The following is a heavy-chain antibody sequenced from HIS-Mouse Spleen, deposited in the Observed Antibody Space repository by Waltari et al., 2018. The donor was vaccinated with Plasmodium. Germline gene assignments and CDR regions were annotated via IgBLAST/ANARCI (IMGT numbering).Heavy chain of an antibody. D-gene: IGHD6-13*01. CDR1: GFPFSRYW. CDR2: IKQDGSEK. Sequence: EVQLVESGGCLVQPGGSLRLSCAAYGFPFSRYWMSWVRQAPGKGLEWVANIKQDGSEKYYVDSVKGRFTISRDNAKNSLYLQMNSLRAEDTAVYYCASSWYWYFDLWGRGTLVTVSS. J-gene: IGHJ2*01. CDR3: ASSWYWYFDL. V-gene: IGHV3-7*01.